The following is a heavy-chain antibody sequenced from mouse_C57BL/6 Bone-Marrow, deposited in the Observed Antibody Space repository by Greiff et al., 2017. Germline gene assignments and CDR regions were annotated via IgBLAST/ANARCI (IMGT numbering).Heavy chain of an antibody. J-gene: IGHJ2*01. D-gene: IGHD2-2*01. CDR2: IDPSDSYT. CDR1: GYTFPSYW. V-gene: IGHV1-59*01. Sequence: VQLQQPGAELVRPGTSVKLSCKASGYTFPSYWMHWVKQRPGQGLEWIGVIDPSDSYTNYNQKFKGKATLTVDTSSSTAYMQLSSLTSEDSAVYYCAIWLRRRKNYWGQGTTLTVSS. CDR3: AIWLRRRKNY.